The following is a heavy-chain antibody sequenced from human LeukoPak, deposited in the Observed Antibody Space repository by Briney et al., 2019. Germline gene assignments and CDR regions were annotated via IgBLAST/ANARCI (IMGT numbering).Heavy chain of an antibody. Sequence: PGGSLRLSCAASGFTFSMYTMSWVRQAPGKGLDWVASIAYDGSNENYAESVKGRFTISRDNSKNTLYLQLNSLRAEDTAVYYCARPSGSVTIFGVVDYFDYWGQGSLVTVSS. V-gene: IGHV3-30*03. CDR1: GFTFSMYT. D-gene: IGHD3-3*01. CDR2: IAYDGSNE. CDR3: ARPSGSVTIFGVVDYFDY. J-gene: IGHJ4*02.